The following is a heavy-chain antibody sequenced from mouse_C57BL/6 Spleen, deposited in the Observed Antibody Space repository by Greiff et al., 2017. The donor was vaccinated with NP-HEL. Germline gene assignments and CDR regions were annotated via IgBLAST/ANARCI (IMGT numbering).Heavy chain of an antibody. J-gene: IGHJ2*01. V-gene: IGHV5-17*01. Sequence: EVKLVESGGGLVKPGGSLKLSCAASGFTFSDYGMHWVRQAPEKGLEWVAYISSGSSTIYYADPVKGRFTISRDTAKNTLFLQLTSLRSEDTAMYYCARDYAEGFDYWGQGTTLTVSS. CDR1: GFTFSDYG. D-gene: IGHD2-4*01. CDR3: ARDYAEGFDY. CDR2: ISSGSSTI.